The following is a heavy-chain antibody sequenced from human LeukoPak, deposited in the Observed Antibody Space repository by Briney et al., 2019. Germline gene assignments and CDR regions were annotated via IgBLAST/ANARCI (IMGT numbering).Heavy chain of an antibody. V-gene: IGHV3-30-3*01. Sequence: GGSLRLSCAASGFTFSSYAMHWVRQAPGKGLGWVAVISYDGSNKYYADSVKGRFTISRDNSKNTLYLQMNSLRAEDTAVYYCARPHYVWGSYRYKGTEYYFDYWGQGTLVTVSS. CDR1: GFTFSSYA. CDR2: ISYDGSNK. J-gene: IGHJ4*02. CDR3: ARPHYVWGSYRYKGTEYYFDY. D-gene: IGHD3-16*02.